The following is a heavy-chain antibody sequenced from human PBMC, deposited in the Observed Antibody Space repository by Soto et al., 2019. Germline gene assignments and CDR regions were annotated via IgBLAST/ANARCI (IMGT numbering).Heavy chain of an antibody. CDR2: IFYSGSTH. D-gene: IGHD4-17*01. J-gene: IGHJ5*02. V-gene: IGHV4-31*03. CDR1: GASINGGGYY. Sequence: QVQLQESGPGLVEPSQTLSLTCTVSGASINGGGYYWSWIRQHPGKGLEWIGYIFYSGSTHYYTPALESRTAISLDTSKNQFSLTLSSGTAADTAVYYCARGGYGDYSIRGFDPGGQGALVTVSS. CDR3: ARGGYGDYSIRGFDP.